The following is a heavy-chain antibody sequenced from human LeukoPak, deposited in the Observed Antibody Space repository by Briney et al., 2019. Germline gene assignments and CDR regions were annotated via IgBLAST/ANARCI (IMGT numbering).Heavy chain of an antibody. J-gene: IGHJ3*02. CDR1: VFTFSTYN. CDR2: ITSSSRYI. V-gene: IGHV3-21*01. D-gene: IGHD2-21*02. Sequence: GGSLRLSCAASVFTFSTYNMNWVRQAPGKGLEWVSSITSSSRYIYYADSVKGRFTISRDNAKNSLYLQMNSLRAEDTAVYYCARDVTSPEAFDIWGQGTMVTVSS. CDR3: ARDVTSPEAFDI.